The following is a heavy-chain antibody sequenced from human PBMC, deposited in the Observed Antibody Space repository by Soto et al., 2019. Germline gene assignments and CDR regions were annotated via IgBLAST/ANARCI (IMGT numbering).Heavy chain of an antibody. J-gene: IGHJ1*01. D-gene: IGHD6-6*01. Sequence: SVQVSCKASSYTFPGYYMHWVRQAPGQGLEWMGWINPNSGGTNYAQNFQGRVTMTRDTSISTAYMELYTLTSDDTAMYYCAREGSSSSKYFQHWGQGTLVTVYS. V-gene: IGHV1-2*02. CDR3: AREGSSSSKYFQH. CDR2: INPNSGGT. CDR1: SYTFPGYY.